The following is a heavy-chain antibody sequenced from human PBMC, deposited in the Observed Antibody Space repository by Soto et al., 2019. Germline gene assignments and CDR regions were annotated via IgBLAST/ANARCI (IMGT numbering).Heavy chain of an antibody. CDR1: VYTFTTYD. V-gene: IGHV1-8*01. CDR2: MDPNSGST. D-gene: IGHD3-3*01. Sequence: CNASVYTFTTYDINWVRQAPGQGLEWLGWMDPNSGSTGYAQNFQGRITMTRNISRNTAHMELSSLQSEDTAVYYCARERKFDFWRKGLDVWGQGATVTVSS. CDR3: ARERKFDFWRKGLDV. J-gene: IGHJ6*02.